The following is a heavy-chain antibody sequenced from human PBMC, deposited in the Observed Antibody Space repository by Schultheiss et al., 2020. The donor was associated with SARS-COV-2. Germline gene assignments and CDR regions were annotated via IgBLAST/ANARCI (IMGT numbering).Heavy chain of an antibody. D-gene: IGHD3-10*01. CDR3: ASNPGGHYYYGMDV. CDR2: ISSIGDTI. J-gene: IGHJ6*02. Sequence: GGSLRLSCAASGFTFSSYEMNWVRQAPGKGLEWVSYISSIGDTIYYADSVKGRFTISRDNAKNSLYVNSLRAEDTAVYYCASNPGGHYYYGMDVWGQGTTVTVSS. CDR1: GFTFSSYE. V-gene: IGHV3-48*03.